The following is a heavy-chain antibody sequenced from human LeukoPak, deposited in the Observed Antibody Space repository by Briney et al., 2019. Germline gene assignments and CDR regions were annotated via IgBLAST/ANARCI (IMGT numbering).Heavy chain of an antibody. Sequence: PGGSLRLSCAASGFTFDDYAMQWGRQAPGKGLEYVSLISGDGGSTYYADSVKGRFTISRDNSKNSLYLQMNSLRTEDTALYYCVCSSSWSFYYFDYWGQGTPVTVSS. V-gene: IGHV3-43*02. D-gene: IGHD6-6*01. CDR2: ISGDGGST. CDR1: GFTFDDYA. J-gene: IGHJ4*02. CDR3: VCSSSWSFYYFDY.